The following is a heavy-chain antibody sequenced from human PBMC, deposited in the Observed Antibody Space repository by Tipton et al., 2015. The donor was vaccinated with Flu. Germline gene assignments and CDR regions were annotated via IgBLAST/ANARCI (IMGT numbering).Heavy chain of an antibody. Sequence: TLSLTCTVSGGSISSGGYYWSWIRQHPGKGLEWIGYIYYSGSTYYNPSLKSRVTISVDTSKSQFSLKLSSVTAADTAVYYCARDRPNYYYYGMDVWGQGTTVTVSS. V-gene: IGHV4-31*03. CDR3: ARDRPNYYYYGMDV. CDR1: GGSISSGGYY. CDR2: IYYSGST. J-gene: IGHJ6*02.